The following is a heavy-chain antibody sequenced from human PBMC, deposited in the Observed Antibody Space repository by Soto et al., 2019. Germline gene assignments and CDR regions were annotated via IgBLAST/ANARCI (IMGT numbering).Heavy chain of an antibody. J-gene: IGHJ4*02. Sequence: GGSLRLSCVASSFTFSTYAMTWVRQVPGKGLEWVSAISGTSTHTYYADSVRGRFTISRDNSKNTLYLQMNSLRAEDTAVYYCAKLLPRGIAKVPDWVYWGQGTLVTVSS. CDR3: AKLLPRGIAKVPDWVY. V-gene: IGHV3-23*01. CDR2: ISGTSTHT. D-gene: IGHD6-13*01. CDR1: SFTFSTYA.